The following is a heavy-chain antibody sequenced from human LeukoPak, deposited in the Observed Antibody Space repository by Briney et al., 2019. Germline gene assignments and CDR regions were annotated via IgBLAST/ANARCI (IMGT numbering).Heavy chain of an antibody. CDR3: AREPTTVTTDASFDY. V-gene: IGHV3-7*01. D-gene: IGHD4-17*01. J-gene: IGHJ4*02. CDR1: GFTLSNHW. CDR2: IKQDGIEK. Sequence: GGSLRLSCAASGFTLSNHWMIWVRQAPGKGLECVANIKQDGIEKYYPDSVKGRFTISRDNAKNSVYLQMNSLRVEDTAVYYCAREPTTVTTDASFDYWGQGTLVTVSS.